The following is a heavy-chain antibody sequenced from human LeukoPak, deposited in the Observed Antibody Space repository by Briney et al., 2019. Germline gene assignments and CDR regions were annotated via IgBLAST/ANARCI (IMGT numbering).Heavy chain of an antibody. CDR2: IDRRSGSHV. Sequence: GGSLRLSCAASGFTFDDYGMHWVRQAPGKGLEWVSYIDRRSGSHVYYADSVKGRFTISRDNAKNSVYLQMNSLRAEDTAVYYCARDGGLGWSFDYWGQGTLVTVSS. J-gene: IGHJ4*02. V-gene: IGHV3-48*03. D-gene: IGHD2-15*01. CDR3: ARDGGLGWSFDY. CDR1: GFTFDDYG.